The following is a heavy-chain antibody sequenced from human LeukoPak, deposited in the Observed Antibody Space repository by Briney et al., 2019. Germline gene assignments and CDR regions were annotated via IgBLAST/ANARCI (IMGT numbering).Heavy chain of an antibody. J-gene: IGHJ3*02. CDR3: ARLEQVEMATLGGFDI. Sequence: SETLSLTCAVFGGSFSGYYWSWIRQPLGRGLEWIAEINNSGGTNYNPSLKSRVTISVDTSNNQFSLKLSSVTAADTAVYYCARLEQVEMATLGGFDIWGQGTMVTVSS. CDR2: INNSGGT. V-gene: IGHV4-34*01. CDR1: GGSFSGYY. D-gene: IGHD5-24*01.